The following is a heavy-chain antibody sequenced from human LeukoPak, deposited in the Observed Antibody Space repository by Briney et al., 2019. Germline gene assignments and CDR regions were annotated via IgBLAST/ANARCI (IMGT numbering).Heavy chain of an antibody. J-gene: IGHJ4*02. CDR1: GYTFTRYD. Sequence: ASVKVSCKASGYTFTRYDINWVRQATGQGLEWMGWMNPNSGNTGYAQKFQGRVTMTRNSSITTAYMELSSLRSEDTAVYYCARRHGRCSDGSCYYPDYWGQGTLVTVSS. D-gene: IGHD2-15*01. V-gene: IGHV1-8*01. CDR2: MNPNSGNT. CDR3: ARRHGRCSDGSCYYPDY.